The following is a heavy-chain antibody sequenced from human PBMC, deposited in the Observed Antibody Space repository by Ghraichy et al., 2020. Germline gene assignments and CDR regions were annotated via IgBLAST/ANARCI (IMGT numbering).Heavy chain of an antibody. J-gene: IGHJ6*03. CDR1: GFTFSSYW. V-gene: IGHV3-7*01. CDR3: ARGRYYGDFVYYYYYMDV. CDR2: IKQDGSEK. D-gene: IGHD4-17*01. Sequence: GGSLRLSCAASGFTFSSYWMSWVRQAPGKGLEWVANIKQDGSEKYYVDSVKGRFTISRDNAKNSLYLQMNSLRAEDTAVYYCARGRYYGDFVYYYYYMDVWGKGTTVTVSS.